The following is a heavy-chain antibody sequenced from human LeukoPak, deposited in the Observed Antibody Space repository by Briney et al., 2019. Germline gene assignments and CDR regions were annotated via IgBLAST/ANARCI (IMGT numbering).Heavy chain of an antibody. CDR1: SGSISSGSYY. J-gene: IGHJ4*02. Sequence: PSQTLSLTCTVSSGSISSGSYYWSWIRQPAGKGLEWIGRIYTSGNTNYNPSLKSRVTISVDTSKNQFSLKLSSVTAADTAVYYCARLGLAAGHGPPHFDYWGQGTLVTVSS. CDR2: IYTSGNT. V-gene: IGHV4-61*02. CDR3: ARLGLAAGHGPPHFDY. D-gene: IGHD6-13*01.